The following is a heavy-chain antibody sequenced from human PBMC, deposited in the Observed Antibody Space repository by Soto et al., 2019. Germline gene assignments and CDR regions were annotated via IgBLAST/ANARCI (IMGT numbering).Heavy chain of an antibody. Sequence: SETLSLTCTVSGGSISSSSYYWGWIRQPPGKGLEWIGSIYYSGSTYYNPSLKSRVTISVDTSKNQFSLKLSSVTAADTAVYYCASGEWGYYFDYWGQGTLVTVSS. D-gene: IGHD7-27*01. V-gene: IGHV4-39*07. CDR3: ASGEWGYYFDY. CDR2: IYYSGST. CDR1: GGSISSSSYY. J-gene: IGHJ4*02.